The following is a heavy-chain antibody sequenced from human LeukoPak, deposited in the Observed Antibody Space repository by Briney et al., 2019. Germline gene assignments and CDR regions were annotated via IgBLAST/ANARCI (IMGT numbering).Heavy chain of an antibody. CDR3: ARGRYYYGSGRYSDY. V-gene: IGHV4-34*01. D-gene: IGHD3-10*01. CDR2: INHSGST. CDR1: GWTFSGYH. Sequence: SETLSLTCAVYGWTFSGYHWRWIRQPPGKGLDWIGEINHSGSTNYNPSLKSRVTISVDTSKNQFSLKLSSVTAADTAVYYCARGRYYYGSGRYSDYWGQGTLVTVSS. J-gene: IGHJ4*02.